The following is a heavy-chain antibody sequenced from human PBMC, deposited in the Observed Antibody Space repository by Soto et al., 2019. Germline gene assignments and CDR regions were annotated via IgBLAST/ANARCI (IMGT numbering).Heavy chain of an antibody. J-gene: IGHJ4*02. V-gene: IGHV4-31*03. CDR3: ARCPQFVVVTATQP. CDR2: IYYSGST. Sequence: SETLSLTCTVSGVSISSGGYYWSWIRQHPGKGLEWIGYIYYSGSTYYNPSLKSRVTISVDTSKNQFSLKLSSVTAADTAVYYCARCPQFVVVTATQPWGQGTLVTVSS. CDR1: GVSISSGGYY. D-gene: IGHD2-21*02.